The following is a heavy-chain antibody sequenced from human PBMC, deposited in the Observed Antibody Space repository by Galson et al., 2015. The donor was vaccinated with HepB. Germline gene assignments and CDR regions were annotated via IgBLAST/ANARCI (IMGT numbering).Heavy chain of an antibody. V-gene: IGHV4-39*07. Sequence: SETLSLTCTVSGGSISSSRYYWGWIRQSPGKGLEWIASMSYSGGTYYNPSLKSRVTISVNTSQFSLRLNSVTAADTAVYYCARVGSSSFPPDYWGQGTLVTVSS. J-gene: IGHJ4*02. CDR2: MSYSGGT. D-gene: IGHD6-13*01. CDR1: GGSISSSRYY. CDR3: ARVGSSSFPPDY.